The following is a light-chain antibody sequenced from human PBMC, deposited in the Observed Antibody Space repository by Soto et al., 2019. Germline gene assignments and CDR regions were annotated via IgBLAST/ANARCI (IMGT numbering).Light chain of an antibody. J-gene: IGKJ4*01. CDR3: QQYNEWPPVT. CDR1: QSVSSN. Sequence: EIVLTQSPGTLSLSPGERATLSCRASQSVSSNLAWYQQKPGQAPRLLIHGASTRATGIPARFSGSGSGTEFTLTISSLQSEDFAVYYCQQYNEWPPVTFGGGTKGDIK. V-gene: IGKV3-15*01. CDR2: GAS.